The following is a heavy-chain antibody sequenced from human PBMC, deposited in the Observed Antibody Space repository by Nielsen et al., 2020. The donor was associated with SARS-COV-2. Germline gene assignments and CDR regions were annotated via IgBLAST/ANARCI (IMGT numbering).Heavy chain of an antibody. D-gene: IGHD3-3*01. V-gene: IGHV4-30-4*01. CDR2: IYYSGST. CDR1: GGSISSGDYY. Sequence: SETLSLTCTVSGGSISSGDYYWSWLRQPPGKGLEWIGYIYYSGSTYYNPSLKSRVTISVDTSKNQFSLKLSSVTAADTALYYCARERVGGITIFGVVTRYGMDVWSQGTTVTVSS. CDR3: ARERVGGITIFGVVTRYGMDV. J-gene: IGHJ6*02.